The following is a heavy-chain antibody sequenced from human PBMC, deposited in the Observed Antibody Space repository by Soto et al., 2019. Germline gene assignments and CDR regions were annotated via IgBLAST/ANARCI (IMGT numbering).Heavy chain of an antibody. CDR2: IIPIFGTA. V-gene: IGHV1-69*12. CDR3: ARGDYVGNEGWFDP. CDR1: GGTFSSYA. Sequence: QVQLVQSGAEVKKPGSSVKVSCKASGGTFSSYAISWVRQAPGEGLEWMGGIIPIFGTANYAQKFQGRFTITAGESRRTAYMELSSLRSEDTAVYYCARGDYVGNEGWFDPLGQGTLVTVSS. D-gene: IGHD4-17*01. J-gene: IGHJ5*02.